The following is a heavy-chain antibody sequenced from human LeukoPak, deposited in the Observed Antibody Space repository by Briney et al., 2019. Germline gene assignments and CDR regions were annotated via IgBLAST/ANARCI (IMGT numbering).Heavy chain of an antibody. Sequence: GGSLRLSCAASGFTFTTYWMGWVRQAPGKGLEWVSAVTRNGDTTYYADSVKGRFTISRDNSKNTLYLQMNSLRAEDTAVYYCAKDRNQYFDPNFDYWGQGTLVTVSS. CDR3: AKDRNQYFDPNFDY. J-gene: IGHJ4*02. V-gene: IGHV3-23*01. D-gene: IGHD3-9*01. CDR1: GFTFTTYW. CDR2: VTRNGDTT.